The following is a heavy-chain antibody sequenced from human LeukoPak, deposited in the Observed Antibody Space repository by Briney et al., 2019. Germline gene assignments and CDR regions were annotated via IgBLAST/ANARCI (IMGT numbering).Heavy chain of an antibody. CDR1: GFNFNSYT. CDR3: AKDLRPDGVDNFDH. D-gene: IGHD2-8*01. CDR2: ILASGSPT. J-gene: IGHJ4*02. Sequence: GGSLRLSCAASGFNFNSYTTNWVRQAPGKGLQWVANILASGSPTYYADSVKGRFIISRDNSRNTVYLQMNSLRVEDTAIYYCAKDLRPDGVDNFDHWGQGILVTVSS. V-gene: IGHV3-23*01.